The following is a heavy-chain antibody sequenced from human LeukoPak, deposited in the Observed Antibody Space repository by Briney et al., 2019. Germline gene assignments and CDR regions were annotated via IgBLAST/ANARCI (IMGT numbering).Heavy chain of an antibody. CDR2: INHSGST. V-gene: IGHV4-34*01. Sequence: PSETLSLTCAVYGGSFSSYYWSWIRQPPGKGLEWIGEINHSGSTNYNPSLKSRVTISVDTSKNQFSLKLSSVTAADTAVYYCARDTGALVTHFDYWGQGTLVTVSS. CDR1: GGSFSSYY. CDR3: ARDTGALVTHFDY. D-gene: IGHD5-18*01. J-gene: IGHJ4*02.